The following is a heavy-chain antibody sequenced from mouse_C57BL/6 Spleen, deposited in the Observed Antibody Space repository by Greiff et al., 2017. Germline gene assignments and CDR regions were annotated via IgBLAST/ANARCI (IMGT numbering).Heavy chain of an antibody. D-gene: IGHD1-1*02. V-gene: IGHV5-17*01. J-gene: IGHJ2*01. Sequence: EVQVVESGGGLVKPGGSLKLSCAASGFTFSDYGMHWVRQAPEKGLEWVAYISSGSSTIYYADTVKGRFTISRDNAKNTLFLQMTSLRSEDTAMYYCARYYGFDYWGQGTTLTVSS. CDR2: ISSGSSTI. CDR1: GFTFSDYG. CDR3: ARYYGFDY.